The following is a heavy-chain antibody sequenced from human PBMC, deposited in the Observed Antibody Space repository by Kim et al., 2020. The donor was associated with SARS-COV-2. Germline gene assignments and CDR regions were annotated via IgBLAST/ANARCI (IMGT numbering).Heavy chain of an antibody. Sequence: GGSLRLSCSASGFTFSSYAMHWVRQAPGKGLEYVSAISSNGGSTYYADSVKGRFTISRDNSKNTLYLQMSSLRAEDTAVYYCVKIRTGYVWGSSDYWGQGTLVTVSS. V-gene: IGHV3-64D*09. CDR3: VKIRTGYVWGSSDY. CDR1: GFTFSSYA. CDR2: ISSNGGST. J-gene: IGHJ4*02. D-gene: IGHD3-16*01.